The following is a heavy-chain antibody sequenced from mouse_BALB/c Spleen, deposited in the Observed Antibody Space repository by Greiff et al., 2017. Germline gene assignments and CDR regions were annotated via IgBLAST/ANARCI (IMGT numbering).Heavy chain of an antibody. CDR1: GYTFTSYW. V-gene: IGHV1-5*01. D-gene: IGHD1-1*01. J-gene: IGHJ2*01. Sequence: VQLKQSGTVLARPGASVKMSCKASGYTFTSYWMHWVKQRPGQGLEWIGAIYPGNSDTSYNQKFKGKAKLTAVTSTSTAYMELSSLTNEDSAVYYCTRWAYGSSYFDYWGQGTTLTVSS. CDR2: IYPGNSDT. CDR3: TRWAYGSSYFDY.